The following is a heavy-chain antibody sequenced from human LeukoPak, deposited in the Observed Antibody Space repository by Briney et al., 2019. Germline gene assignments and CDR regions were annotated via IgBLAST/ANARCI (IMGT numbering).Heavy chain of an antibody. V-gene: IGHV3-64*02. Sequence: PGGSLRLSCAASGFTFSSYAMDWVRQAPGKGLEYVSAISSHGGSTFYADSVKGRFTISRDNSKNTLYLQMGSLRAEDMAVYYCARVVSGQLHSGEGYYYYMDVWGKGTTVTVSS. D-gene: IGHD3-10*01. CDR1: GFTFSSYA. CDR3: ARVVSGQLHSGEGYYYYMDV. J-gene: IGHJ6*03. CDR2: ISSHGGST.